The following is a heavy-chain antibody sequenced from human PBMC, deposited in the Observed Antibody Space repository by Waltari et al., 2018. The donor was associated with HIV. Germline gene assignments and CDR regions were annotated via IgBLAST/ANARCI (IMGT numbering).Heavy chain of an antibody. J-gene: IGHJ3*02. D-gene: IGHD4-17*01. V-gene: IGHV3-9*01. Sequence: EVLLVESGGGLVQPGGSLRLSCAASGFKFAEYAMYWVRQAPGKGLEWVSSISWNSATIGYAESVKGRFTISRDNAKNSLSLQMNSLRPGDTALYYCAKVGMTAVTSYAIDIWGQGTMVTVSS. CDR2: ISWNSATI. CDR3: AKVGMTAVTSYAIDI. CDR1: GFKFAEYA.